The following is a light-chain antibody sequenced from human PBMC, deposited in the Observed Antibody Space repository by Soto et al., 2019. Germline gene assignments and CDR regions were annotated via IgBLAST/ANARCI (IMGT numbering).Light chain of an antibody. CDR1: SSDVGGYNY. J-gene: IGLJ3*02. Sequence: QSALTQPPSASGSPVQSVTISCTGTSSDVGGYNYVSWYQQYPGRAPKLMIYEVTKRPSGVPDRFSGSKSSNTASLTVSGLQAEDEADYYCSSYAASNNFYFVFGGGTKLTVL. V-gene: IGLV2-8*01. CDR2: EVT. CDR3: SSYAASNNFYFV.